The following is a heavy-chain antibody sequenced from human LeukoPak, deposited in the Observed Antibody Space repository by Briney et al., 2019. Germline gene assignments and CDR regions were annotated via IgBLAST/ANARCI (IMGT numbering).Heavy chain of an antibody. J-gene: IGHJ6*03. D-gene: IGHD2-21*01. Sequence: PSQTLSLTCTVSGGSISSGSYYWNWIRQPAGKGPEWIGRIYSSGSTNYNPSLKSRVTMSVDTSKNQFSLKLSSVTAADTAVYYCARDWGGHYYMDVWGKGTTVTISS. CDR3: ARDWGGHYYMDV. V-gene: IGHV4-61*02. CDR2: IYSSGST. CDR1: GGSISSGSYY.